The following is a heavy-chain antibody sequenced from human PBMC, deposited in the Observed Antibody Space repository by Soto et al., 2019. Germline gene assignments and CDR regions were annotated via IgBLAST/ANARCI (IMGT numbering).Heavy chain of an antibody. CDR1: GFTFSNAW. J-gene: IGHJ4*02. V-gene: IGHV3-15*01. Sequence: EVQLVESGGGLVKPGGSLRLSCAASGFTFSNAWMSWVRQAPGKGLEWVGRIKSKTDGGTTDYAAPVKGRFTISRDDSKNTLYLQMNSLKTEDTAVYYCTTDVDIVATIQGDYWGQGTLVTVSS. CDR2: IKSKTDGGTT. D-gene: IGHD5-12*01. CDR3: TTDVDIVATIQGDY.